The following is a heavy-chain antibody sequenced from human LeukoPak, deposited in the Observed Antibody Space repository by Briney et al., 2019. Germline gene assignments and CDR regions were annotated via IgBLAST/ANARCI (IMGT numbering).Heavy chain of an antibody. CDR2: MFTSGST. J-gene: IGHJ5*02. CDR1: GVSISSYY. V-gene: IGHV4-4*07. D-gene: IGHD3-10*01. CDR3: ARDLPEGSGRLNWFDP. Sequence: SVTLSLTCTVSGVSISSYYWIWLPQPAGKGLVGIGHMFTSGSTKYNPSLKSRVTMSLDRSRNQFSLKLTSVTAADTAVYYCARDLPEGSGRLNWFDPWGQGALVTVSS.